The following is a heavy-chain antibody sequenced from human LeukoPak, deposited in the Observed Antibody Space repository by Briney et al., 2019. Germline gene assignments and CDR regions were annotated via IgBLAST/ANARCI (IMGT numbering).Heavy chain of an antibody. J-gene: IGHJ5*02. V-gene: IGHV1-69*13. CDR1: GGTFSSYA. CDR2: IIPIFGTA. Sequence: ASVKVSCKASGGTFSSYAISWVRQAPGQGLEWMGGIIPIFGTANYAQKFQGRVTITADESTSTAYMELSSLRAEDTAMYYCASPALGQVTMKPWGQGTLVTVSS. CDR3: ASPALGQVTMKP. D-gene: IGHD3-22*01.